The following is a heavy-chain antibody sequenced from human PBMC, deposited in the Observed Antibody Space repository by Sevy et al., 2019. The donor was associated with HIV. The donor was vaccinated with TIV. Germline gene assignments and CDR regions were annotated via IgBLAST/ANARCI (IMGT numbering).Heavy chain of an antibody. CDR1: GFTFSNYG. D-gene: IGHD2-15*01. Sequence: GGSLRLSCAASGFTFSNYGMHWVRQAPGKGLEWVAVIWYDGSNKHYADSVKGRFTNSRDNSKNTLYLQMNSLRAEDTAVYYCAKGACSGGSCYWGGDYYYYYMDVWGKGTTVTVSS. V-gene: IGHV3-33*06. CDR2: IWYDGSNK. J-gene: IGHJ6*03. CDR3: AKGACSGGSCYWGGDYYYYYMDV.